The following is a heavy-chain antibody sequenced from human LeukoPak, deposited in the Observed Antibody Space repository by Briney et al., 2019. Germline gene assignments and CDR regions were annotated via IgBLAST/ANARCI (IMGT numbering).Heavy chain of an antibody. CDR3: ARDDYGDYGGGY. D-gene: IGHD4-17*01. CDR2: IIPIFGTA. V-gene: IGHV1-69*01. Sequence: ASVKVSCKASGGTFSSYAISWVRQAPGQGHEWMGGIIPIFGTANYAQKFQGRVTITADESTSTAYMELSSLRSEDTAVYYCARDDYGDYGGGYWGQGTLVTVSS. J-gene: IGHJ4*02. CDR1: GGTFSSYA.